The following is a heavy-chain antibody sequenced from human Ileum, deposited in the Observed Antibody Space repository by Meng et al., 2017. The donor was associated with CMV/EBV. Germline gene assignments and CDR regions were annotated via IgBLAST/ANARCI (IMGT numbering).Heavy chain of an antibody. CDR1: GFTFSSYA. Sequence: GGSLRLSCAASGFTFSSYAMTWVRQAPGKGLEWVSGISGSGGSTYYADYLKGRFSISRDNSKNTLYLQMNSLRAEDTAIYYCAKDLVVVINLRALGFGGQGTMVTVSS. CDR3: AKDLVVVINLRALGF. J-gene: IGHJ3*01. CDR2: ISGSGGST. D-gene: IGHD3-22*01. V-gene: IGHV3-23*01.